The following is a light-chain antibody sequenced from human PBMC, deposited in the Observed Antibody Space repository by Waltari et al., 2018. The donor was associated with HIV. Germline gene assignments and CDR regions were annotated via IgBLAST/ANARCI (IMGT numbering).Light chain of an antibody. CDR2: NVN. Sequence: QSALTPPPPVSGSPGQPITISCTGTSGDAGGYNFVSWYQQHPGKAPKPIIYNVNTRPSGVSIRFSGSRSANTAALTISGLQAEDEADYFCSSYTSSGPRYVLFGGGTRLTVL. J-gene: IGLJ2*01. V-gene: IGLV2-14*03. CDR3: SSYTSSGPRYVL. CDR1: SGDAGGYNF.